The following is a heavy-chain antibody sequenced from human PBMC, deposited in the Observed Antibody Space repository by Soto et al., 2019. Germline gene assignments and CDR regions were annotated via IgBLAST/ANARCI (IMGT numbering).Heavy chain of an antibody. J-gene: IGHJ5*02. D-gene: IGHD2-21*01. Sequence: QVQLVQSGAEVKTPGASVKVSCKASGYTFTKYDMNWVRQAPGQGLEWMGWMNPTSGNTGYAQKFQGRLTMTWDTAIGIAYMELSSLRNEDAAVYYFARSDGHTFNGLDAWGQGTLVTVSA. CDR3: ARSDGHTFNGLDA. V-gene: IGHV1-8*01. CDR1: GYTFTKYD. CDR2: MNPTSGNT.